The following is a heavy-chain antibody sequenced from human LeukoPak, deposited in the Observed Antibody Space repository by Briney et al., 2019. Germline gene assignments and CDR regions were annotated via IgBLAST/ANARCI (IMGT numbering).Heavy chain of an antibody. J-gene: IGHJ5*02. D-gene: IGHD3-10*01. V-gene: IGHV1-8*01. CDR3: AREDGSGTGAFDP. Sequence: GASVKVSCKASAYTFTSYDINWVRQATGQGLEWMGWMNPNSGNTGYAQKFQGRVTMTRNTSISTAYMELSSLRSEETAVYYCAREDGSGTGAFDPWGQGTLVTVSS. CDR1: AYTFTSYD. CDR2: MNPNSGNT.